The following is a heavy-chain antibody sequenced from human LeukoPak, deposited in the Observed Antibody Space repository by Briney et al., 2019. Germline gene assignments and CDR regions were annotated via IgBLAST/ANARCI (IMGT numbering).Heavy chain of an antibody. D-gene: IGHD1-26*01. CDR3: ARTTRPSGPFDP. V-gene: IGHV3-21*01. J-gene: IGHJ5*02. CDR1: GFTFSSYN. Sequence: SGGGVVQPGGSLRLSCAASGFTFSSYNMNWVRQAPGKGLDWVSSISPTSSYTSYTDSVKGRFTISRDNAKNSLYLQMNSLRVEDTAVYYCARTTRPSGPFDPWGQGTLVTVSS. CDR2: ISPTSSYT.